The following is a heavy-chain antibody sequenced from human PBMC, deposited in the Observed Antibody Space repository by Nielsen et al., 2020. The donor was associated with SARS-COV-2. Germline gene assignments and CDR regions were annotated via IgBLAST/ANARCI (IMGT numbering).Heavy chain of an antibody. V-gene: IGHV1-69*13. CDR1: GGTFSSYA. J-gene: IGHJ6*02. CDR2: IIPIFGTA. CDR3: ARASYCSGGSCHSGYYYGMDV. D-gene: IGHD2-15*01. Sequence: SVKVSCKASGGTFSSYAISWVRQAPGQGLEWMGGIIPIFGTANYAQKFQGRVTITADESTSTAYMELSSLRSEDTAVYYCARASYCSGGSCHSGYYYGMDVWGQGTTVTVSS.